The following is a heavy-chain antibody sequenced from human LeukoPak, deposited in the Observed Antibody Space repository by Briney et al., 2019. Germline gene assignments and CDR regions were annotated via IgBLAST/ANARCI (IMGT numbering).Heavy chain of an antibody. Sequence: ASVKVSCKASGGTLSSYSINWVRQAPGQGLEWMGWISAYNGNTNYAQKLQGRVTMTTDTSTSTAYMELRSLRSDDTAVYYCARDLVPLYYYYYMDVWGKGTTVTVSS. V-gene: IGHV1-18*01. CDR1: GGTLSSYS. CDR2: ISAYNGNT. D-gene: IGHD1-26*01. CDR3: ARDLVPLYYYYYMDV. J-gene: IGHJ6*03.